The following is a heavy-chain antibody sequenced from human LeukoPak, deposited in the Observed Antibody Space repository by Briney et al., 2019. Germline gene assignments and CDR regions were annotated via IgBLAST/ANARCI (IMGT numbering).Heavy chain of an antibody. J-gene: IGHJ4*02. Sequence: ASVKVSRKASGYTFTGYYMHWVRQAPGQGLEWMGWINPNSGGTNYAQKFQGRVTMTRDTSISTAYMELSRLRSDDTAVYYCARDGRRYSSSWYDYWGQGTLVTVSS. CDR2: INPNSGGT. V-gene: IGHV1-2*02. CDR3: ARDGRRYSSSWYDY. D-gene: IGHD6-13*01. CDR1: GYTFTGYY.